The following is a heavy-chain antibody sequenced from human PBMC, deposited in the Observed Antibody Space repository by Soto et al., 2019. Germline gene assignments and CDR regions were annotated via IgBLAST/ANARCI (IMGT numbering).Heavy chain of an antibody. D-gene: IGHD4-17*01. J-gene: IGHJ4*02. CDR2: ISSSSSYI. V-gene: IGHV3-21*01. CDR3: ARDHLFNTVPFDY. CDR1: GFTFSSYS. Sequence: GGSLRLSCAASGFTFSSYSMNWVRQAPGKGLEWVSSISSSSSYIYYADSVKGRFTISRDNAKNSLYLQMNSLRAEDTAVYYCARDHLFNTVPFDYWGQGTLVTVSS.